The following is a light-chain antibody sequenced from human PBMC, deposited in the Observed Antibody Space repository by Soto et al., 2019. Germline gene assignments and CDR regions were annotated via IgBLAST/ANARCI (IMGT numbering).Light chain of an antibody. V-gene: IGKV1-5*01. CDR2: DAS. CDR3: QQYNSYSPYT. J-gene: IGKJ2*01. CDR1: QSISSW. Sequence: DIQMTQSPSTLSASVGDRVTITCRASQSISSWLAWYQQKPGKAPKLLIYDASSLESGVPSRFSGSGPGTEFTLTISSLQPDDFATYYCQQYNSYSPYTCGQGTKLEIK.